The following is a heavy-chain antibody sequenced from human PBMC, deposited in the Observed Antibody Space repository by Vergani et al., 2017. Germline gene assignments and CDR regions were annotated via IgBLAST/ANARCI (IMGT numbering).Heavy chain of an antibody. CDR3: ASSIAAAGMYYYYYGMDV. CDR2: IFRNGST. J-gene: IGHJ6*02. V-gene: IGHV4-38-2*01. CDR1: GYSISSGYY. Sequence: QVQLQESGPGLVKPSETLSLTCSVSGYSISSGYYWGWIRQSPGRGLEWIGNIFRNGSTHYNPSLKSRLTISVDTSKNHFSLKLSSVTAADTAVYYCASSIAAAGMYYYYYGMDVWGQGTTVTVSS. D-gene: IGHD6-13*01.